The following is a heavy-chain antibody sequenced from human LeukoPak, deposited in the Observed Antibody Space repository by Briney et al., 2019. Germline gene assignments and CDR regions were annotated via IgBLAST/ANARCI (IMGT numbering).Heavy chain of an antibody. CDR3: TRQQLVFDN. CDR2: IKSKTDGGTT. J-gene: IGHJ4*02. Sequence: PGGSLRLSCVASGFTFSNAWMNWVRQAPGKGLECVGRIKSKTDGGTTDYAAPVKGRFTISRDDSKNMVYPQMNSLKTEDTAVYYCTRQQLVFDNWGQGTLVTVSS. CDR1: GFTFSNAW. V-gene: IGHV3-15*01. D-gene: IGHD6-13*01.